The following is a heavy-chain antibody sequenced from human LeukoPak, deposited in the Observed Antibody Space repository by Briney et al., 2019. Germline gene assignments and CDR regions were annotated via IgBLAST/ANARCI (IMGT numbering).Heavy chain of an antibody. CDR2: IRSSGSPV. J-gene: IGHJ4*02. Sequence: GGSLRLSCAASGFTFSGYSMNWVRQAPGKGLEWVAYIRSSGSPVYYADSVKGRFTISRDNAKNSLYLQMNSLRDEDTAVYYCVRDPDALDYWGQGTLVTVSS. CDR3: VRDPDALDY. CDR1: GFTFSGYS. V-gene: IGHV3-48*02.